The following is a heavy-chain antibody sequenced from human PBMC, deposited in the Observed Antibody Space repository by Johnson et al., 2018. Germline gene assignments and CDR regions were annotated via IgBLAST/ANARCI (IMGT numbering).Heavy chain of an antibody. CDR1: AFNFSSYG. CDR3: ANRRWVGDYYYYMDV. D-gene: IGHD3-16*01. CDR2: IWFDGSKK. J-gene: IGHJ6*03. Sequence: QVQLVQSGGGVVQPGRSLRLSCSASAFNFSSYGIHWVRQAPGKGLEWVALIWFDGSKKYSADSVKGRFTISRDNSKNTLYLQRNSLRAEDTAVYYCANRRWVGDYYYYMDVWGQGTTVTVS. V-gene: IGHV3-33*06.